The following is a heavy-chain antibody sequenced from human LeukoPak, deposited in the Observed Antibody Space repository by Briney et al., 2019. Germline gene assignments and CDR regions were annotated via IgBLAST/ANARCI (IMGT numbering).Heavy chain of an antibody. Sequence: GGSLRLSCAASGFTFTTYSMNWVRQAPGKGLEWVSSISSSSSYIYYADSVKGRFTISRDNAKNSLYLQMNSLRAEDTAVYYCARHNDHGDYGGHWYFDLWGRDTLVTVSS. CDR1: GFTFTTYS. CDR3: ARHNDHGDYGGHWYFDL. D-gene: IGHD4-17*01. J-gene: IGHJ2*01. CDR2: ISSSSSYI. V-gene: IGHV3-21*01.